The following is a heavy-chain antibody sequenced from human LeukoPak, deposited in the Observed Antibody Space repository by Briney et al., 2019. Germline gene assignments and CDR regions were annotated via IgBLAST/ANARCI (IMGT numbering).Heavy chain of an antibody. J-gene: IGHJ3*02. Sequence: SETLSLTCTVSGGSISSSSYYWGWIRQPPGKGLEWIGSIYYSGSTYYNPSLKSRVTISVDTSKNQFSLKLSSVTAADTAVYYCARDIYYYDSSGYRGDAFDIWGQGTMVTVSS. CDR3: ARDIYYYDSSGYRGDAFDI. CDR1: GGSISSSSYY. CDR2: IYYSGST. D-gene: IGHD3-22*01. V-gene: IGHV4-39*07.